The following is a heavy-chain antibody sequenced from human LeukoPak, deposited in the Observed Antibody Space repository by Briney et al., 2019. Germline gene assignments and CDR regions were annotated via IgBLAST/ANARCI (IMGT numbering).Heavy chain of an antibody. D-gene: IGHD6-19*01. CDR2: ISGGGERT. CDR1: GIVFSNTA. V-gene: IGHV3-23*01. Sequence: TGGSLRLSCAASGIVFSNTAMNWARQSPGRGLERVSAISGGGERTFYADSVKGRFTISRDNSKNMVYLQMNSLRADDTAIYYCGKDGGQYSSGPEFDPRGQGALVTVSS. J-gene: IGHJ5*02. CDR3: GKDGGQYSSGPEFDP.